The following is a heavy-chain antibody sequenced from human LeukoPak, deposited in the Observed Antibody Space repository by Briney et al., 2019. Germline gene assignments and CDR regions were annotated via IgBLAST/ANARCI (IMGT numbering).Heavy chain of an antibody. CDR1: GFTFKDYA. Sequence: GGSLRLSCAASGFTFKDYAMHWVRQASGKGLEWLCLISWDSSNTVYADSVKGRFTISRDNSKNSLYLQMSSLRVEDTALYYCVEESESGGYRYFRHWGQGTLVTVSS. CDR2: ISWDSSNT. D-gene: IGHD3-22*01. CDR3: VEESESGGYRYFRH. V-gene: IGHV3-43D*04. J-gene: IGHJ1*01.